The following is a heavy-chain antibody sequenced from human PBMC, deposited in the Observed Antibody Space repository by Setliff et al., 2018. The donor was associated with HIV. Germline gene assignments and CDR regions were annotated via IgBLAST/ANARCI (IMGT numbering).Heavy chain of an antibody. CDR3: ARVPDYFDSSGDYD. D-gene: IGHD3-22*01. J-gene: IGHJ4*02. Sequence: PSETLSLSCAASGLTVNNNYMTWVRQAPGKGLEWVSVIYSSGRTSYEDSVKGRFTISRDYSKNTLYLHMNSLRDEDTAVYFCARVPDYFDSSGDYDWGQGTLVTVSS. CDR1: GLTVNNNY. CDR2: IYSSGRT. V-gene: IGHV3-66*02.